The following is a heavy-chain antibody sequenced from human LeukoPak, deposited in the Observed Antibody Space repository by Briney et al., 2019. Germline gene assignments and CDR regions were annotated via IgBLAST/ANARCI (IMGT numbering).Heavy chain of an antibody. Sequence: ASVKVSCKASGYTFTSYYMHWVRQAPGQGLEWTGIINPSGGSTSYAQNFQGRVTMTRDTSTSTVYMELSSLRSEDTAVYYCARNTLGGKYVWAYWGQGTLVTVSS. V-gene: IGHV1-46*01. J-gene: IGHJ4*02. CDR3: ARNTLGGKYVWAY. CDR1: GYTFTSYY. CDR2: INPSGGST. D-gene: IGHD3-16*01.